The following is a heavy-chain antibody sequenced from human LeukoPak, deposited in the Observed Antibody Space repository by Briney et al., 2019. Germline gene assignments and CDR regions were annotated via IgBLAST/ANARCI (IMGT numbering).Heavy chain of an antibody. CDR3: ARVASVGATRALDY. CDR1: SGSITSDY. Sequence: KTSETLSLTSTVSSGSITSDYWSWIRQPPGKGLESIGYIYYSGSTNYNPSPKSRVTISVDTSKNQFSLKLSPVTAADTAVYYCARVASVGATRALDYWGQGTLVTVSS. J-gene: IGHJ4*02. V-gene: IGHV4-59*01. CDR2: IYYSGST. D-gene: IGHD1-26*01.